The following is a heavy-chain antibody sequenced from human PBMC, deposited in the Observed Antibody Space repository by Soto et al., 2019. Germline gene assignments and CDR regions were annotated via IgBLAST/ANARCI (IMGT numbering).Heavy chain of an antibody. CDR2: INHSGST. CDR3: ARVPYSGYYEKDY. J-gene: IGHJ4*02. CDR1: GGSFSGYY. V-gene: IGHV4-34*01. D-gene: IGHD3-22*01. Sequence: SETLSLTCAVYGGSFSGYYWSWICQPPGKGLEWIGEINHSGSTNDNPSLKSRVTISVDTSKNQFSLKLSSVTAADTAVYYCARVPYSGYYEKDYWGQGTLVTVSS.